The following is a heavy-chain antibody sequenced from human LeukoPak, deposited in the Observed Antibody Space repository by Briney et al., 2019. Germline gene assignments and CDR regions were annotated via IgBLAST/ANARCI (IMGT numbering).Heavy chain of an antibody. Sequence: GGSLRLSCAASGFTFSSYEMNWVRQAPGKGLEWVSYISSSGSTIYYADSVKGRFTIARDNAKNSLYLQMNSLRAEDTAVYYCARVLITGVDYWGQGTLVTVSS. J-gene: IGHJ4*02. CDR1: GFTFSSYE. D-gene: IGHD7-27*01. CDR3: ARVLITGVDY. CDR2: ISSSGSTI. V-gene: IGHV3-48*03.